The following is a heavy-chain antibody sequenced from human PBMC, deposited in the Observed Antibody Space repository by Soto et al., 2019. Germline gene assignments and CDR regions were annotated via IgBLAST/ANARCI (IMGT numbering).Heavy chain of an antibody. CDR2: IHHDGRNP. CDR1: GFTFSTSG. J-gene: IGHJ1*01. V-gene: IGHV3-33*01. Sequence: QVQLVESGGGVGQPGTSLRLSCAASGFTFSTSGIHWVLQAPGNGLEWVASIHHDGRNPDDADTAKGRFTVSKDNSNNTFLWQMDSWRAGNTTVYFCARWIRTLNYHYWGQGT. D-gene: IGHD1-7*01. CDR3: ARWIRTLNYHY.